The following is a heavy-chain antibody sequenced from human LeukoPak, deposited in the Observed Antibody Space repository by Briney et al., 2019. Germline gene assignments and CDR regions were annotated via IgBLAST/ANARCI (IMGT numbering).Heavy chain of an antibody. CDR3: ARQFDYYGSGSYYNPGHFDY. D-gene: IGHD3-10*01. CDR2: IYPGDSDT. Sequence: GESLKISCKGSGYSFTSYWICWVRQMPGKGLEWMGIIYPGDSDTRYSPSFQGQVTISADKSISTAYLQWRSLKASDTAMYYCARQFDYYGSGSYYNPGHFDYWGQGTLVTVSS. CDR1: GYSFTSYW. V-gene: IGHV5-51*01. J-gene: IGHJ4*02.